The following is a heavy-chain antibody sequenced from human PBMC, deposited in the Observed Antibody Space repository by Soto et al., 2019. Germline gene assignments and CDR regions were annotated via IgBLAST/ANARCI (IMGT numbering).Heavy chain of an antibody. J-gene: IGHJ6*02. Sequence: PGGSLRRSCAASGFTVSSNTMTWVRQAPGKGLEWVASIKADGSETNYVYSVKGRFTISRDNAKNSLYLQMNSLRAEDTAIYYCGRYYGMEGWCQGTTVPV. CDR3: GRYYGMEG. CDR1: GFTVSSNT. V-gene: IGHV3-7*03. CDR2: IKADGSET.